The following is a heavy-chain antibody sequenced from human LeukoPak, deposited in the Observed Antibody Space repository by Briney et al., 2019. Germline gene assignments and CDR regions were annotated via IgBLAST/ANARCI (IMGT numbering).Heavy chain of an antibody. CDR1: GGSISSSSYY. Sequence: PSETLSLTCTVSGGSISSSSYYWGWIRQPPGKGLEWIGSIYYSGSTYYNPSLKSRVTISVDTSKNQFSLKLNSVTAADTAAYYCARAGYGYDWGNYRHYYYYYMDVWGKGTTVTISS. D-gene: IGHD3-16*02. V-gene: IGHV4-39*07. CDR2: IYYSGST. CDR3: ARAGYGYDWGNYRHYYYYYMDV. J-gene: IGHJ6*03.